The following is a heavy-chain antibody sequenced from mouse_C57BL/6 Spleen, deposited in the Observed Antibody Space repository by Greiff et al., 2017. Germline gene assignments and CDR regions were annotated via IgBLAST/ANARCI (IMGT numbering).Heavy chain of an antibody. J-gene: IGHJ2*01. D-gene: IGHD2-3*01. V-gene: IGHV1-4*01. CDR2: INPSSGYT. CDR1: GYTFTSYT. CDR3: ARDGYYGGFDY. Sequence: QVQLTESGAELARPGASVKMSCKASGYTFTSYTMHWVKQRPGQGLEWIGYINPSSGYTKYNQKFKDKATLTADKSSSTAYMQLSSLTSEDSAVYYGARDGYYGGFDYGGQGITLTVSS.